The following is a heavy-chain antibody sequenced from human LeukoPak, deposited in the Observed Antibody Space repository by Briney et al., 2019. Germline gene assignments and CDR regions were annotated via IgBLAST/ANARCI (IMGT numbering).Heavy chain of an antibody. CDR2: MWYDGSNK. J-gene: IGHJ4*02. D-gene: IGHD1-20*01. CDR3: ARGNHNWVFDY. CDR1: GFTFSSYG. Sequence: GGSLRLSCAASGFTFSSYGMHWVRQAPGKGLEWVAVMWYDGSNKYYADSVKGRFTISRDNSKNTLYLQMNSLRAEDTAVYYCARGNHNWVFDYWGQGTLVTVSS. V-gene: IGHV3-33*01.